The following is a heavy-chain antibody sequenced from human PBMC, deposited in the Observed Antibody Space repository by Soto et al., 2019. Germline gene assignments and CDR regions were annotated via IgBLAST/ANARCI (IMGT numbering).Heavy chain of an antibody. CDR2: INSDGSTT. Sequence: GGSLRLSCAASGFTFSSYWMHWVRQAPGKGLVWVSRINSDGSTTSYADSVKGRFTISRENAKNSLYLQMSSLRAGDTAVYYCVRDPAGHGMDVWGQGTTVTV. D-gene: IGHD3-10*01. J-gene: IGHJ6*02. CDR3: VRDPAGHGMDV. CDR1: GFTFSSYW. V-gene: IGHV3-74*01.